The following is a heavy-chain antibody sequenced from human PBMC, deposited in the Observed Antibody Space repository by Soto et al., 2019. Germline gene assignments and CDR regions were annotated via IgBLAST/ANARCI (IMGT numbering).Heavy chain of an antibody. J-gene: IGHJ6*02. CDR3: AGDGSTEETAMVSQYYSGMDV. D-gene: IGHD5-18*01. CDR2: IIPIFGRG. V-gene: IGHV1-69*12. CDR1: GDSFISYA. Sequence: QVQLVQSGAEVRKPGSSVKVSCKVSGDSFISYAISWVRQAPGQGLEWMGGIIPIFGRGNYAQRFQGRVAITADESTGTGHMEVRGLRYEDKAVYYCAGDGSTEETAMVSQYYSGMDVWGQGTTVTVSS.